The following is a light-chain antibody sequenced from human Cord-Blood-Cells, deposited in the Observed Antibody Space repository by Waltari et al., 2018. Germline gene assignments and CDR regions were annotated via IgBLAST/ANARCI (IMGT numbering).Light chain of an antibody. Sequence: EIVLTQSPATLSLSPGERVTLSCRASQSVSSYLAWYQQEPGPAPRLLIYDASNRATGIPARVRGSGSGTDFTLTISSLEPEDFAVYYCQQRSNWLTFGGGTKVEIK. V-gene: IGKV3-11*01. CDR1: QSVSSY. CDR3: QQRSNWLT. J-gene: IGKJ4*01. CDR2: DAS.